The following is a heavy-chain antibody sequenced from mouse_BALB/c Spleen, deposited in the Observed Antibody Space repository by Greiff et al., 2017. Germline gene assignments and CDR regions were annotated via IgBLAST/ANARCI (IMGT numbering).Heavy chain of an antibody. CDR2: ISDGGSYT. V-gene: IGHV5-4*02. D-gene: IGHD2-4*01. CDR3: ARDRGSVYDYDGFAY. J-gene: IGHJ3*01. Sequence: EGKLVESGGGLVKPGGSLKLSCAASGFTFSDYYRYWVRQTPEKRLEWVATISDGGSYTYYPDSVKGRFTISRDNAKNNLYLQMSSLKSEDTAMYYCARDRGSVYDYDGFAYWGQGTLVTVSA. CDR1: GFTFSDYY.